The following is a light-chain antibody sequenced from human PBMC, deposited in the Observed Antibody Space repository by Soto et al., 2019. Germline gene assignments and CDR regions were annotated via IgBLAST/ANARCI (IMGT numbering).Light chain of an antibody. V-gene: IGLV2-14*01. CDR2: DVR. J-gene: IGLJ1*01. CDR3: SSYVSSSTLV. Sequence: QSVLTQPASVSGSPGQSITISCTGTSNVIGAYNYVSWYQQHPGKAPKLMIYDVRNRPSGVSNRFSGSKSGNTASLTISGLHTEDEADYYCSSYVSSSTLVFGTGTKVTVL. CDR1: SNVIGAYNY.